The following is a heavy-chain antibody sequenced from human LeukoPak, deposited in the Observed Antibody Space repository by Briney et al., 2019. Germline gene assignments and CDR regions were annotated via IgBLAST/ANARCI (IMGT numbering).Heavy chain of an antibody. D-gene: IGHD6-19*01. CDR3: ARGLGGAVAGFFDY. CDR1: GGSISSSSYY. V-gene: IGHV4-39*01. CDR2: IYYSGST. Sequence: SETLSLTCTVSGGSISSSSYYWGWIRQPPGKGLERIGSIYYSGSTYYNPSLKSRVTISVDTSKNQFSLKLSSVTAADTAVYYCARGLGGAVAGFFDYWGQGTLVTVSS. J-gene: IGHJ4*02.